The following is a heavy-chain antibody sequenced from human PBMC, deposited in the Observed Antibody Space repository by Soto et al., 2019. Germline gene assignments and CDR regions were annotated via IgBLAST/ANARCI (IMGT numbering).Heavy chain of an antibody. CDR1: GFTFDDYA. V-gene: IGHV3-43*02. CDR3: AKPSRAYDAFDI. J-gene: IGHJ3*02. CDR2: ISGDGGST. Sequence: GGSLRLSCAASGFTFDDYAMHWVRQAPGKGLEWVSLISGDGGSTYYVDSVKDRFTISRDNSKNSLYLQMNSLRTEDTALYYCAKPSRAYDAFDIWGQGTMVTVSS.